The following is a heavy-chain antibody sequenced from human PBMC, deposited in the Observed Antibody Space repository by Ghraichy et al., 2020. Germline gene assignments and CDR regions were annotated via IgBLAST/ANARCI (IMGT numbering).Heavy chain of an antibody. J-gene: IGHJ5*02. CDR1: GGSISSSSYY. CDR2: IYYSGST. D-gene: IGHD4-17*01. CDR3: ARGSDDYGNWFDP. V-gene: IGHV4-39*01. Sequence: SETLSLTCTVSGGSISSSSYYWGWIRQPPGKGLEWIGSIYYSGSTYYNPSLKSRVTISVDTSKNQFSLKLSSVTAADTAVYYCARGSDDYGNWFDPWGQGTLVTVSS.